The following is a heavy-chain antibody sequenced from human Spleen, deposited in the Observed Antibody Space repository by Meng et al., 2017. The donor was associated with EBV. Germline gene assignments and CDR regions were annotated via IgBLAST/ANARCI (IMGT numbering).Heavy chain of an antibody. Sequence: QLPAAGPGLLKPSEAPSLTCTVSGGSISRTSYYWGWIRQPPGKGLEWIGSIYYSGSTFYNPSLKSRVNISVDTSKNQFFLKLSSVTAADTAVYYCARHDSVPFDSWGQGTLVTVSS. CDR2: IYYSGST. J-gene: IGHJ4*02. V-gene: IGHV4-39*01. CDR3: ARHDSVPFDS. D-gene: IGHD1-1*01. CDR1: GGSISRTSYY.